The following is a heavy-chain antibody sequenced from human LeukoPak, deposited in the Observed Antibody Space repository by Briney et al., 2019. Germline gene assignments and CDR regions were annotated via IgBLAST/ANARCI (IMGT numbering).Heavy chain of an antibody. CDR1: GFTFSSYS. J-gene: IGHJ4*02. Sequence: GGSLRLSCAASGFTFSSYSMNWVRQAPGKGLEWVANIKQDGSEKYYVDSVKGRFTIPRDNAKNSLYLQMNSLRAEDTAVYYCAREGVWFGELSFDYWGQGTLVTVSS. CDR2: IKQDGSEK. V-gene: IGHV3-7*01. CDR3: AREGVWFGELSFDY. D-gene: IGHD3-10*01.